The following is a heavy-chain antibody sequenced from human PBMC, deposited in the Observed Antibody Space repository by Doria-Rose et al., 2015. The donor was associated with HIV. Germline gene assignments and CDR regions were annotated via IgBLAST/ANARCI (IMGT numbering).Heavy chain of an antibody. V-gene: IGHV2-26*01. CDR2: IFSDDEG. CDR3: ARIKSSRWYHKYYFDF. J-gene: IGHJ4*02. D-gene: IGHD6-13*01. CDR1: GVSLSSPGMG. Sequence: QVTLKEPGPVLVKPTETLTLTCTVSGVSLSSPGMGVSWICQPPGKALEWLANIFSDDEGSYKTSLKSRLTISRGTSKSQVVLTMTDMDPVDTATYYCARIKSSRWYHKYYFDFWGQGTLVIVSA.